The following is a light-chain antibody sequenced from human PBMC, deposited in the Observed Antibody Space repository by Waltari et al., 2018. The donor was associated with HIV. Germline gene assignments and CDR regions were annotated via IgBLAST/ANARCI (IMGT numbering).Light chain of an antibody. CDR3: QSYDSSLSAWV. V-gene: IGLV1-40*01. CDR1: GPHIGAGYD. CDR2: GNI. Sequence: QPVLTQPPSVSGAPGLGVTVPCTGSGPHIGAGYDLHWYQQLPGTAPKLLIYGNINRPSGVPDRFSASKSGTSASLAITGLQPEDEADYYCQSYDSSLSAWVFGGGTKLTVL. J-gene: IGLJ3*02.